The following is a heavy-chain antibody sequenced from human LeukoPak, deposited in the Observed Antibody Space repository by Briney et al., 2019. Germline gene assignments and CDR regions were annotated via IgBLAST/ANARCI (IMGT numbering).Heavy chain of an antibody. CDR3: ARLPDYYSRHGAPG. J-gene: IGHJ4*02. D-gene: IGHD3-10*01. Sequence: PSETLSLTCAVYGESLSNYYWSWIRQPPGKGLEWIGEINHYGSTNYNPSLKSRITISVDTSKNQFYLKLSSVTAADTAVYYCARLPDYYSRHGAPGWGQGTLVTVSS. V-gene: IGHV4-34*01. CDR1: GESLSNYY. CDR2: INHYGST.